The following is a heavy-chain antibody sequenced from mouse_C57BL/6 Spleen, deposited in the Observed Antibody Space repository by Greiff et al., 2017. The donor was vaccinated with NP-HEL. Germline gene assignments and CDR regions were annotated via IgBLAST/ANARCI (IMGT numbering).Heavy chain of an antibody. V-gene: IGHV1-55*01. J-gene: IGHJ3*01. Sequence: VQLQQPGAELVKPGASVKMSCKASGYTFTSYWITWVKQRPGQGLEWIGDIYPGSGSTNYNETFKSKATLTVDTPSSTAYMQLSSLTSEDSAVYYCARWDYGSSYVAWFAYWGQGTLVTVSS. CDR2: IYPGSGST. CDR3: ARWDYGSSYVAWFAY. CDR1: GYTFTSYW. D-gene: IGHD1-1*01.